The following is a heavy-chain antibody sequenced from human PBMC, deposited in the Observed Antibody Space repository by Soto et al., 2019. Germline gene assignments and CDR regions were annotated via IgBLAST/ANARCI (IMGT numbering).Heavy chain of an antibody. D-gene: IGHD2-2*01. V-gene: IGHV3-23*01. CDR1: GVSFSYND. Sequence: GGSMRLSCAASGVSFSYNDMTWIRQSPGKGLEWVSFISGNSDTTYYADSVKGRFTVSRDNSKNTLYLQMNSLRVEDTAIYYCVKHTNWADPGWGQGTLVTVSS. CDR3: VKHTNWADPG. CDR2: ISGNSDTT. J-gene: IGHJ4*02.